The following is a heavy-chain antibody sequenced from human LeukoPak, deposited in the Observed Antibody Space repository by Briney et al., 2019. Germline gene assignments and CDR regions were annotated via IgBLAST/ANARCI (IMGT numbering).Heavy chain of an antibody. D-gene: IGHD6-13*01. CDR3: ARDLLAAAGTDAFDI. CDR1: GFTFSSYS. J-gene: IGHJ3*02. Sequence: PGGSLRLSCAASGFTFSSYSMNWVRQAPGKGLEWVSSISSSSSYIYYADSVKGRFTISRDNAKNSLYLQMNSLRAEDTAVYYCARDLLAAAGTDAFDIWGQGTMVTVSS. CDR2: ISSSSSYI. V-gene: IGHV3-21*01.